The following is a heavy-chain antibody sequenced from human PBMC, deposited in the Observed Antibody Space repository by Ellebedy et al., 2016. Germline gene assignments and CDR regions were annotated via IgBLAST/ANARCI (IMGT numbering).Heavy chain of an antibody. Sequence: GGSLRLXXAASGFTFSSYSMNWVRQAPGKGLEWVSYISSSSSTIYYADSVKGRFTISRDNAKNSLYLQMNSLRAEDTALYYCARGYLWFGELAPNFDYWGQGTLVTVSS. D-gene: IGHD3-10*01. J-gene: IGHJ4*02. CDR3: ARGYLWFGELAPNFDY. V-gene: IGHV3-48*04. CDR1: GFTFSSYS. CDR2: ISSSSSTI.